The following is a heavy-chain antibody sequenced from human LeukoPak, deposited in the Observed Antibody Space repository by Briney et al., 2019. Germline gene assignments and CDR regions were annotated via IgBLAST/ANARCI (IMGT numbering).Heavy chain of an antibody. J-gene: IGHJ4*02. D-gene: IGHD5-12*01. CDR1: GYTFTVYY. V-gene: IGHV1-2*02. CDR3: ARTEDIVATMPFDY. Sequence: ASVKVSCKASGYTFTVYYMHWVRQAPGQGLEWMGWINPNSGGTNYAQKFQGRVTMTRDTSISTAYMELSSLRSDDTAVYYCARTEDIVATMPFDYWGQGTLVTVSS. CDR2: INPNSGGT.